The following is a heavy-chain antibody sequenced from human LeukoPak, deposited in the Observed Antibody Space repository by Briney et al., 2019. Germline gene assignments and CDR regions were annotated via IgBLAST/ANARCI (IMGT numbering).Heavy chain of an antibody. J-gene: IGHJ4*02. CDR2: ISYDGKNK. CDR3: ARDTDGYSYGLNYFDY. D-gene: IGHD5-18*01. V-gene: IGHV3-30*04. CDR1: GFTFSSYA. Sequence: GGSLRLSCAASGFTFSSYAMHWARQAPGKGLEWVAVISYDGKNKNSADSVKGRFTISRDNSKNTLYLQMDSLRDEDTAVYYCARDTDGYSYGLNYFDYWGQGALVTVSS.